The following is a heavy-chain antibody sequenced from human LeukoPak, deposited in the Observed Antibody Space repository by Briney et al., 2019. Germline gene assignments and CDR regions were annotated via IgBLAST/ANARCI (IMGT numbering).Heavy chain of an antibody. CDR1: GGSFSGYY. CDR3: ARIPDYDILTGPDY. D-gene: IGHD3-9*01. CDR2: INHSGST. Sequence: SETLSLTCAVYGGSFSGYYWSWIRQPPGRGLEWIGEINHSGSTNYNPSLKSRVTISVDTSKNQFSLKLSSVTAADTAMYYCARIPDYDILTGPDYWGQGTLVTVSS. V-gene: IGHV4-34*01. J-gene: IGHJ4*02.